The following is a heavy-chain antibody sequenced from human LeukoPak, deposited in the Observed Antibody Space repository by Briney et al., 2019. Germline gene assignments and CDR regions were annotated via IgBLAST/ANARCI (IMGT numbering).Heavy chain of an antibody. D-gene: IGHD1-1*01. CDR3: VKGQELDDGVFDS. CDR2: IRSNGDTA. Sequence: GGSLRLSCAASGFTFSSIAMTWVRQARGKGREWVSTIRSNGDTAYNADSVRGRFAISRDNSKNGLFLQMNSLRVEDTARYYCVKGQELDDGVFDSWGQGTLVTVSS. V-gene: IGHV3-23*01. J-gene: IGHJ4*02. CDR1: GFTFSSIA.